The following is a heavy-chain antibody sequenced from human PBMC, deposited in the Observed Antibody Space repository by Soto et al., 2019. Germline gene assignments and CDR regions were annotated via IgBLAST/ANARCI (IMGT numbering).Heavy chain of an antibody. Sequence: EVQLVESGGGLVEPGGSLRLSCAASGFTFRSNDMHWVRQAPGKGLEWVSGIGTAGDTYYPDSVRGRFTISRENAKNSLYLQIKSLRAGDTVVYYCARGWLRRGYFDYWGQGTLVTVSS. CDR2: IGTAGDT. CDR3: ARGWLRRGYFDY. D-gene: IGHD5-12*01. J-gene: IGHJ4*02. CDR1: GFTFRSND. V-gene: IGHV3-13*04.